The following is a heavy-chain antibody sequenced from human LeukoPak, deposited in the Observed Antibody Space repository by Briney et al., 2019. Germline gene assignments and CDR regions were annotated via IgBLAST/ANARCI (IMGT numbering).Heavy chain of an antibody. CDR1: GFTLEEHA. CDR3: TRGDYGDYLFDY. J-gene: IGHJ4*02. CDR2: IRIKAYSGTT. Sequence: PGGSLRLSCTASGFTLEEHAMSWFRQAPGKGLARVGFIRIKAYSGTTEYAASVKGRFTISRDDSKSIAYLQMNSLKTEDTAVYYCTRGDYGDYLFDYWGQGTLVTVPS. D-gene: IGHD4-17*01. V-gene: IGHV3-49*03.